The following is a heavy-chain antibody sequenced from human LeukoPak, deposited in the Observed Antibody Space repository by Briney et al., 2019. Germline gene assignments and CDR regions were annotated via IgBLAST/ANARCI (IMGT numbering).Heavy chain of an antibody. J-gene: IGHJ4*02. CDR3: ARDPMDYDSSGYYIDF. D-gene: IGHD3-22*01. Sequence: PGGSLRLSCAASGFTVNNNYMSWVRQAPGKGLEWVSVIYSGDITYYADSVKGRFTISRDNAKNTLYLHMNSLRAEDMAVYYCARDPMDYDSSGYYIDFWGQGTQVTVSS. V-gene: IGHV3-53*01. CDR1: GFTVNNNY. CDR2: IYSGDIT.